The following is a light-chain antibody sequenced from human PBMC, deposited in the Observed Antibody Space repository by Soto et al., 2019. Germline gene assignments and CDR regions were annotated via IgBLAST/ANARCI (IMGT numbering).Light chain of an antibody. Sequence: QSALTQPASVSGSPGQSITISCTGTSSDVGSYNLVSWYQQHPGKAPKLMIYEGSKRLSGVSNRFSGSKSGNTASLTISGLQAEDEADYYCCSYAGSSVGFGGGTKRTVL. V-gene: IGLV2-23*01. CDR1: SSDVGSYNL. J-gene: IGLJ2*01. CDR2: EGS. CDR3: CSYAGSSVG.